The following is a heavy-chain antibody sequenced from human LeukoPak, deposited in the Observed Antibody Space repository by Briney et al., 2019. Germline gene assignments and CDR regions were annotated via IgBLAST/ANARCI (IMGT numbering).Heavy chain of an antibody. Sequence: SVKVSCKASGYTFTSYGISWVRQAPGQGLEWMGGIIPIFGTANYAQKFQGRVTITADKSTSTAYMELSSLRSEDTAVYYCAREPSPQYYYGSSGLDIWGQGTMVTVSS. CDR2: IIPIFGTA. CDR1: GYTFTSYG. D-gene: IGHD3-22*01. J-gene: IGHJ3*02. V-gene: IGHV1-69*06. CDR3: AREPSPQYYYGSSGLDI.